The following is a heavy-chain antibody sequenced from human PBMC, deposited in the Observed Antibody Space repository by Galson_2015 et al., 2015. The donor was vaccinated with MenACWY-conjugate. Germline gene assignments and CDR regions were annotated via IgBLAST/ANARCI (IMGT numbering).Heavy chain of an antibody. D-gene: IGHD3-16*01. CDR3: VKTKPDYADRDVFDI. J-gene: IGHJ3*02. CDR1: GFTFSNYD. CDR2: IQYDVSNK. V-gene: IGHV3-30*02. Sequence: SLRLSCAASGFTFSNYDMHWVRQAPGKGLEWVAFIQYDVSNKYYGDSVKGRFTISRDNSKNTLYLQMNSLRAEDTAVYYCVKTKPDYADRDVFDIWGQGTMVTVSS.